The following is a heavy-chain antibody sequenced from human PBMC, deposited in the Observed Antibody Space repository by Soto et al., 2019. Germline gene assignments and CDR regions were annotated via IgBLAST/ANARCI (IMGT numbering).Heavy chain of an antibody. CDR3: ARDDGYSFDP. J-gene: IGHJ5*02. CDR1: GFTFSNYW. Sequence: VQLVESGGGLVQPGGSLRLSCTASGFTFSNYWMHWVRQAPGKGLVWVSRINSDGSTTNYADSVKGRFTISRDNAKNTLCLQMNSLRAEDTAVYYCARDDGYSFDPWGQGTLVTVSS. CDR2: INSDGSTT. V-gene: IGHV3-74*01.